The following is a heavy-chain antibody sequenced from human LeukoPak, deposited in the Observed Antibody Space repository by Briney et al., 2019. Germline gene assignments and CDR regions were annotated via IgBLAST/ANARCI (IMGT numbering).Heavy chain of an antibody. CDR2: INSDGSRT. Sequence: GGSLRLSCVASGFTFSSYWMHWVRQPPGKGLVWVSRINSDGSRTSYADSVKGRFTISRDNAKNTLYLQMNSLRGEDMAVYYCAREGEQKEDAFDIWGQGTMVTVSS. CDR1: GFTFSSYW. CDR3: AREGEQKEDAFDI. J-gene: IGHJ3*02. V-gene: IGHV3-74*01. D-gene: IGHD1/OR15-1a*01.